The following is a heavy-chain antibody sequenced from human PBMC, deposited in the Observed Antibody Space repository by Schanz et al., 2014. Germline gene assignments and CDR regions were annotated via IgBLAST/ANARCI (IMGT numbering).Heavy chain of an antibody. CDR2: IWNNGVTK. CDR1: GFSLNTYG. V-gene: IGHV3-33*01. D-gene: IGHD4-17*01. J-gene: IGHJ4*02. CDR3: ARPRFDYGEVDY. Sequence: QAQLMESGGGVVQPGTSLILSCSVSGFSLNTYGIHWFRQPAGKGLEWVAVIWNNGVTKYYADSVRGRLTISRDRFQNTLYLRMSSLRAEDTAVYYCARPRFDYGEVDYWGQGTLVTVSS.